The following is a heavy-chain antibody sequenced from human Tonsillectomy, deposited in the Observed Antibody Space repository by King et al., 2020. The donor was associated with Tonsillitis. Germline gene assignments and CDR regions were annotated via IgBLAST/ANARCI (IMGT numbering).Heavy chain of an antibody. V-gene: IGHV1-69*01. Sequence: VQLVESGAEVKKPGSSVKVSCKASGGTFSSYAISWVRQAPGQGLDWMGGLIPIFGTENYAQKFQGRVTITADESTSTAYMELSSLSSEDTAVYYCARASGYDQYYFDYWGQGTLVTVSS. CDR2: LIPIFGTE. CDR3: ARASGYDQYYFDY. J-gene: IGHJ4*02. CDR1: GGTFSSYA. D-gene: IGHD5-12*01.